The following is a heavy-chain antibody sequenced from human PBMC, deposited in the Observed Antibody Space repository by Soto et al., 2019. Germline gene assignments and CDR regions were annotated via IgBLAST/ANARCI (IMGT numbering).Heavy chain of an antibody. CDR1: GFSFSSYT. Sequence: PGGSLRLSCGASGFSFSSYTIDWGRQAPGKGLQWVSSISITGSYIYYADSVKGRFAISRDNAQNSLYLHMNSLRAEDTAVYYCARGAIRGYSYGHSDYWGQGTLVTVSS. CDR2: ISITGSYI. J-gene: IGHJ4*02. D-gene: IGHD5-18*01. CDR3: ARGAIRGYSYGHSDY. V-gene: IGHV3-21*01.